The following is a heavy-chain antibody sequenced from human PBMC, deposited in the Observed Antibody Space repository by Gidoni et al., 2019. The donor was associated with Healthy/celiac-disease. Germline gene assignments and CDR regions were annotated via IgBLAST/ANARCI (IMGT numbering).Heavy chain of an antibody. CDR2: INHSART. Sequence: QVQLQQWGAGLLTPSATLSLTCAVYGGSFSGYYWSWIRQPPGKGLEWIGEINHSARTNYNTSLKSRVTISVDTSKNQFSLKLSSVTAADTAVYYVARRWSYDILTGSWYFDLWGRGTLVTVSS. D-gene: IGHD3-9*01. J-gene: IGHJ2*01. CDR1: GGSFSGYY. CDR3: ARRWSYDILTGSWYFDL. V-gene: IGHV4-34*01.